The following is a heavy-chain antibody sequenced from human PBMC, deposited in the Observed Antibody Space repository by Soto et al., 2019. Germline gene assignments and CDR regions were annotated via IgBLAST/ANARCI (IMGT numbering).Heavy chain of an antibody. Sequence: SETLSLTCTLSGGSVRAPDWWNWVRQSPDKGLEWIAEVHISGHSNYNPSLRSRVSVSIDSSKNQSYLNLNSVTAADTAIYYCARVRQGCSANNCYFDPRGQGTQVTVSS. J-gene: IGHJ5*01. V-gene: IGHV4-4*02. CDR2: VHISGHS. CDR3: ARVRQGCSANNCYFDP. D-gene: IGHD1-1*01. CDR1: GGSVRAPDW.